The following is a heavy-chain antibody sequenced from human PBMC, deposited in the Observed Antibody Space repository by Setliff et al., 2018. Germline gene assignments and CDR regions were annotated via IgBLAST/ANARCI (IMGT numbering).Heavy chain of an antibody. J-gene: IGHJ4*02. CDR1: GGSIINSYY. Sequence: SETLSLTCTVSGGSIINSYYWSWIRQPAGKGLEWIGRIYASGRTDYNPSLQSRVSISLDTSKNQFSLKLSSVTAADTAVYYCRFWSGYYKNDYWGQGTLVTVSS. CDR3: RFWSGYYKNDY. D-gene: IGHD3-3*01. V-gene: IGHV4-4*07. CDR2: IYASGRT.